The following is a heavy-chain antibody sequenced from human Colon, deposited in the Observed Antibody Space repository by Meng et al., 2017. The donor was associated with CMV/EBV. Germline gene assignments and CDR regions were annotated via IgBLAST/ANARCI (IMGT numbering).Heavy chain of an antibody. D-gene: IGHD2/OR15-2a*01. Sequence: GESLKISCEGSEFSFATYAMAWVRQAPGKGLEWVAGISGNGGSTYYADSVKGRFTTSRDNSKNTLSLEMNSLRVEDTALYYCAKRGTGASYFAMDVWGQGTTVTVSS. CDR1: EFSFATYA. J-gene: IGHJ6*02. CDR3: AKRGTGASYFAMDV. CDR2: ISGNGGST. V-gene: IGHV3-23*01.